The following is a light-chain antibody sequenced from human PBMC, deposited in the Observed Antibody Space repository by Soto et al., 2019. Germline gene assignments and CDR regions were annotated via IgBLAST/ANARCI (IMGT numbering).Light chain of an antibody. CDR2: EVS. V-gene: IGLV2-14*01. CDR1: SSDVGGYNF. CDR3: SSYSSSSKVL. J-gene: IGLJ2*01. Sequence: QSALTQPASVSGSPGQSITISCTGTSSDVGGYNFVSWYQQHPGKAPKLMIYEVSNRPSGVSNRFSDSKSDNTASLTISGLQAEDEAHYYCSSYSSSSKVLFGGGTKLTVL.